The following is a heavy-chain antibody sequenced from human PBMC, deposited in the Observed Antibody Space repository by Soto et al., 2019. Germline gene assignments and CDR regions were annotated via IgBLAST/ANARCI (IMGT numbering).Heavy chain of an antibody. CDR2: INHSGST. J-gene: IGHJ4*02. Sequence: QVQLQQWGAGLLKPSETLSLTCAVYGGSFSGYYWSWIRQPPGKGLAWIGEINHSGSTNYNPSLKSRVTISVDTSKNQFSLKLSSVTAADTAVYYCARGQRLLRCLDYWGQGTLVTVSS. CDR3: ARGQRLLRCLDY. D-gene: IGHD3-22*01. CDR1: GGSFSGYY. V-gene: IGHV4-34*01.